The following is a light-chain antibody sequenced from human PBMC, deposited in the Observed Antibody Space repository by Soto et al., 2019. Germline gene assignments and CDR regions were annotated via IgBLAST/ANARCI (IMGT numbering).Light chain of an antibody. CDR3: AAWDSSLSGYV. CDR1: SSNIGKNY. J-gene: IGLJ1*01. V-gene: IGLV1-51*01. Sequence: QSVLTQPPSVSAAPGQKVSISCSGSSSNIGKNYVSWYQQNPGTAPKLLISDNDKRPSGIPDRFSGSKSGTSATLGITGLQTGDEAAYYCAAWDSSLSGYVFGTGTKLTVL. CDR2: DND.